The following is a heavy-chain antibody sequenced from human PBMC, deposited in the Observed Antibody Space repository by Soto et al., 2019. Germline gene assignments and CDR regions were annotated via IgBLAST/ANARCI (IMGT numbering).Heavy chain of an antibody. D-gene: IGHD1-26*01. CDR2: ISAYNGNT. V-gene: IGHV1-18*01. Sequence: ASVKVSCKASGYTFTSYGISWVRQAPGQGLEWMGWISAYNGNTNYAQKLQGRVTMTTDTSTSTAYMELRSLRSDDTAVYYCARDRASGSYFAGMDVWGQGTTVTVSS. CDR1: GYTFTSYG. CDR3: ARDRASGSYFAGMDV. J-gene: IGHJ6*02.